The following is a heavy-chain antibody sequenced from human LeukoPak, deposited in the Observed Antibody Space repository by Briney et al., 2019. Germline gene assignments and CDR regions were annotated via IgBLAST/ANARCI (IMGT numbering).Heavy chain of an antibody. CDR1: GFTFSSYD. CDR3: ARGPVAAAGVAFDY. V-gene: IGHV3-13*01. J-gene: IGHJ4*02. Sequence: GGSLRLSCAASGFTFSSYDMHWVRQATGKGLECVSTIGIAGDTYYAGSVKGRFSISRENAKNSLYLQMNSLTVGDTAVYYCARGPVAAAGVAFDYGGQGTLVTVSS. D-gene: IGHD6-13*01. CDR2: IGIAGDT.